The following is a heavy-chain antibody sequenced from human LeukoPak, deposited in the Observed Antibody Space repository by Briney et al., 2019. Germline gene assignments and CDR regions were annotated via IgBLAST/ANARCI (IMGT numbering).Heavy chain of an antibody. Sequence: PGGSLRLSCAASGFTFSGYPIHWVRQAPGKGLEWVAVISYDGSNKYYADSVKGRFTISRDNPKNTLYLQMNSLRAEDTAVYYCARAIRGYSYVLDYWGQGTLVTVSS. CDR1: GFTFSGYP. J-gene: IGHJ4*02. CDR2: ISYDGSNK. D-gene: IGHD5-18*01. V-gene: IGHV3-30*14. CDR3: ARAIRGYSYVLDY.